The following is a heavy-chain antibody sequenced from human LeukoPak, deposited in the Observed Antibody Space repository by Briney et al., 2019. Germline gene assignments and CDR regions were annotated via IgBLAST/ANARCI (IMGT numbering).Heavy chain of an antibody. CDR2: IYYSGST. CDR1: GGSISSSSYY. CDR3: ARLSDWYGV. V-gene: IGHV4-39*01. J-gene: IGHJ4*02. Sequence: SETLSLTCTVSGGSISSSSYYWGWIRQPPGKGLEWIGSIYYSGSTYYNPSLKSRVTISVDTSKNQFSLKLSSVTAADAAVYYCARLSDWYGVWGQGTLVTVSS. D-gene: IGHD3-9*01.